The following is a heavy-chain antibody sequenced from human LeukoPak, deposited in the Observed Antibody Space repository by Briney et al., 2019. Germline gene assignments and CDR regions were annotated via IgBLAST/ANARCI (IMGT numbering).Heavy chain of an antibody. Sequence: GGSLRLSCAASGFTFSTYSMNWVRQAPGKGLEWVSYISSRSTTIYYADSVKGRFTISRDNAKNSLDLQMNSLRAEDTAMYYCARDCDILTGYYNFFDYWGQGTLVTVSS. CDR3: ARDCDILTGYYNFFDY. J-gene: IGHJ4*02. V-gene: IGHV3-48*01. CDR1: GFTFSTYS. CDR2: ISSRSTTI. D-gene: IGHD3-9*01.